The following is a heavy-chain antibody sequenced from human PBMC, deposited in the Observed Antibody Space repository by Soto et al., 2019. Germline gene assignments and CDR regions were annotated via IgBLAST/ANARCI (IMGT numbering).Heavy chain of an antibody. Sequence: QVQLQESGPGLVKPSEILSLTCTVSGGSIHGYYWSWIRQPPGEGLEWIGYIYYTGSTHYNPSLRSRATMSVDTSNNQFFRKLSSVTAADTAIYYCAGDYFPPTDTSGFAPWGQGALVTVSS. CDR2: IYYTGST. CDR3: AGDYFPPTDTSGFAP. V-gene: IGHV4-59*01. D-gene: IGHD2-21*02. CDR1: GGSIHGYY. J-gene: IGHJ5*02.